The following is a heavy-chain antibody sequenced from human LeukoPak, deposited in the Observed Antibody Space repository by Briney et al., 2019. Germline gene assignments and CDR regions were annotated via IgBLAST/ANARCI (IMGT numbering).Heavy chain of an antibody. V-gene: IGHV3-7*01. CDR2: IKQDGSEK. D-gene: IGHD5-12*01. J-gene: IGHJ6*03. Sequence: GGSLRLSCTASGFTFGDYAMGWFRQAPGKGLEWVANIKQDGSEKYYADSVKGRVTISRDNSKNTLYLQMSSLRAEDTAVYYCAKAGNSGYDDYYMDVWGKGTTVTVSS. CDR1: GFTFGDYA. CDR3: AKAGNSGYDDYYMDV.